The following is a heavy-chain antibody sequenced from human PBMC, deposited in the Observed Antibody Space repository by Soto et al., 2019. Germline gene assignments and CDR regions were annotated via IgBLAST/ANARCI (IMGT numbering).Heavy chain of an antibody. CDR3: ASLLGSVTTFDN. Sequence: GGSLRLSCAASGFMFSRSWMSWVRQAPGEGLKWVASISPDGRTTYYVDSVKGRFTISRDNAGNSVYLQMNSLRVEDTAIFYCASLLGSVTTFDNWGQGTLVTVSS. CDR1: GFMFSRSW. J-gene: IGHJ4*02. CDR2: ISPDGRTT. V-gene: IGHV3-7*01. D-gene: IGHD1-1*01.